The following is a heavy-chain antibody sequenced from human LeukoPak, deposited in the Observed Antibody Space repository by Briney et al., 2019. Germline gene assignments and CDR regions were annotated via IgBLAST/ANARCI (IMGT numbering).Heavy chain of an antibody. CDR1: GFTFDDYA. CDR3: VKLRTGTATNFDY. CDR2: ISGAGGST. D-gene: IGHD1-1*01. V-gene: IGHV3-23*01. J-gene: IGHJ4*02. Sequence: PGRSLRLSCAASGFTFDDYAMHWVRQAPGKGLGWVSGISGAGGSTYYADSVKGRFTISRDNSKDTLYLQMNSLRAEDTAIYYCVKLRTGTATNFDYWGQGTLVTVSS.